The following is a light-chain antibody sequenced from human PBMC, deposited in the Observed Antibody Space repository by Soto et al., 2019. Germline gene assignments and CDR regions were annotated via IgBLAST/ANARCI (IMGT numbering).Light chain of an antibody. V-gene: IGLV2-14*01. CDR1: SSDVGAYDR. Sequence: QSALTQPASVSGSPGQSITISCTGTSSDVGAYDRVSWSQQHPGKAPKLMIYEVNKRPSGVSDRCSGSKSGNTASLTISGLQPEDEADYYCSSFTGSSTWVFGGGTKLTVL. J-gene: IGLJ3*02. CDR3: SSFTGSSTWV. CDR2: EVN.